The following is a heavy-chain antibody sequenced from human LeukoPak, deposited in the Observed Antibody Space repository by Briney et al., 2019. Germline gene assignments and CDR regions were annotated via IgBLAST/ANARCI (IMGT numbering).Heavy chain of an antibody. CDR3: ARAVRGYSYAYLPY. Sequence: ASVKVSCKTSGYSFTAFYIHSVRQAPGQGLEWMGWIHPRRGETNYAQTFQGRVTMTRDTSISTASLDLSSLRSDDTAVYYCARAVRGYSYAYLPYWGQGTLVTVSS. D-gene: IGHD5-18*01. CDR1: GYSFTAFY. V-gene: IGHV1-2*02. CDR2: IHPRRGET. J-gene: IGHJ4*02.